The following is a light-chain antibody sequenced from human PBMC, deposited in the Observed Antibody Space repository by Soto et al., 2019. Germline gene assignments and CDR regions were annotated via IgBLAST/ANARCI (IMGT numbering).Light chain of an antibody. CDR1: SSDVGGYNY. CDR3: SSYIASITTHYV. J-gene: IGLJ1*01. V-gene: IGLV2-14*03. Sequence: QSALTQPASLSGSPGQSITISCTGTSSDVGGYNYVSWYQQHPGKGPKLMIYDVSNRPSGVSNRFSGSKSGNTASLTISGLQAEYEADYYCSSYIASITTHYVFGTGTKVTVL. CDR2: DVS.